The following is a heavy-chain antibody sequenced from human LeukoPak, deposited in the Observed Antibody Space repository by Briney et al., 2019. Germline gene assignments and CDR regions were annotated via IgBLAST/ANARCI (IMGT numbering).Heavy chain of an antibody. D-gene: IGHD3-10*01. J-gene: IGHJ5*02. V-gene: IGHV1-18*04. CDR2: ISAYNGNT. Sequence: GASVKVSCKASGYTFTSYGISWVRQAPGKGLEWMGWISAYNGNTNYAQKLQGRVTMTTDTSTSTAYMELRSLRSDDTAVYYCARDGFTITMVRGVIINWFVPWGQGTLVTVSS. CDR3: ARDGFTITMVRGVIINWFVP. CDR1: GYTFTSYG.